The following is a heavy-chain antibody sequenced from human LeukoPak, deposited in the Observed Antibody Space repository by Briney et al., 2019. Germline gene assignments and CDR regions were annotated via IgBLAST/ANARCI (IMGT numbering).Heavy chain of an antibody. J-gene: IGHJ4*02. CDR1: ESTFIGYF. V-gene: IGHV1-2*02. CDR2: INPHSGGT. CDR3: AREGVIGDGYNFFDY. Sequence: ASVKVSCKASESTFIGYFMNWVRQAPGQGLEWMGWINPHSGGTNSEQNFQGRVTMSRDTSISTVYMELSRLRSDDTALYYCAREGVIGDGYNFFDYWGQGTLVTVSS. D-gene: IGHD5-24*01.